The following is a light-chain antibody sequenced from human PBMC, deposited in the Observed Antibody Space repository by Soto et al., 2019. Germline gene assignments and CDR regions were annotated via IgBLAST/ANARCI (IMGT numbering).Light chain of an antibody. J-gene: IGKJ4*01. CDR1: QSISNY. V-gene: IGKV1-39*01. CDR2: AAS. CDR3: QQSHSPPIT. Sequence: DIQMTQSPSSLSASVGERVTITCRASQSISNYLNWYQQKPGKAPKLLIYAASSLQSGVPSRISGSGSGTEFPLTIRSLQHEDLATYYCQQSHSPPITFGEGTKVEIK.